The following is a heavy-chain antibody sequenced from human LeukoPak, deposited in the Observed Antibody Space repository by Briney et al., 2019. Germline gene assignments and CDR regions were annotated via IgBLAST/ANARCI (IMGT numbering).Heavy chain of an antibody. CDR3: ARPDYGGNPHFDY. CDR2: IYHSGST. Sequence: SETLSLTCAVSGGSISSGGYSRSWIQQPPGKGLEWIGYIYHSGSTYYNPSLKSRVTISVDRSKNQFSLKLSSVTAADTAVYYCARPDYGGNPHFDYWGQGTLVTVSS. D-gene: IGHD4-23*01. CDR1: GGSISSGGYS. J-gene: IGHJ4*02. V-gene: IGHV4-30-2*01.